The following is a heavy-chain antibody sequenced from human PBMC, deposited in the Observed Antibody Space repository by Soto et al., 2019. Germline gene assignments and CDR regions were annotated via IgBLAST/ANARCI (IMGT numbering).Heavy chain of an antibody. J-gene: IGHJ4*02. CDR3: ARDRVVGDTQTYFFDY. CDR1: DFTFTNYC. Sequence: EVQLVESGGGLVKPGGSLRLSCAASDFTFTNYCMNWVRQAPGKGLEWVSSISSSSSYIFYADSVKGRFTISRDNAKSYRYLQRNTLTAEDTAGFFCARDRVVGDTQTYFFDYGGQGPLVTVSS. D-gene: IGHD1-26*01. V-gene: IGHV3-21*01. CDR2: ISSSSSYI.